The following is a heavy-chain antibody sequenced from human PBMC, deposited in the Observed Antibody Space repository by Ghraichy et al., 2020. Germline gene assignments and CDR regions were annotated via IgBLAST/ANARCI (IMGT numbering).Heavy chain of an antibody. V-gene: IGHV3-74*01. J-gene: IGHJ4*02. D-gene: IGHD3-3*01. Sequence: ASVKGRFTISRDYAKNTLYLQMNSLRAEDTAVYYCARGVFTSTLYTVGYWGQGTLVTVSS. CDR3: ARGVFTSTLYTVGY.